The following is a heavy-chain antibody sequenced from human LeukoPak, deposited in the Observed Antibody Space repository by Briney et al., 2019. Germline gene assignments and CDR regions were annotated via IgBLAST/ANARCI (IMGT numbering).Heavy chain of an antibody. D-gene: IGHD3-10*01. CDR3: ASFGSGSNLDAFDI. CDR1: GFTFSDYN. CDR2: ISSSSSYI. Sequence: GGSLRLSCAASGFTFSDYNMNWVRQAPGKGLEWVSFISSSSSYIKSADSAKGRFTISRDNAKNSLYLQMNSLRAEDTAVYYCASFGSGSNLDAFDIWGQGTMVTVSS. V-gene: IGHV3-21*01. J-gene: IGHJ3*02.